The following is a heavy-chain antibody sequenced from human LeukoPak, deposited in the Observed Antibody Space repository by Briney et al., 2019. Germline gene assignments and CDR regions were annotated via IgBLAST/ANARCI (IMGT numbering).Heavy chain of an antibody. V-gene: IGHV1-2*02. Sequence: ASVKVSCKASGYTFTGYYMHCVRQAPGQGLEWMGWINPNSGGTNYAQKFQGRVTMTRDTSISTVYMELSRLRSDDTAVYYCAREPARASNDAFDMWGQGTMVTVSS. CDR2: INPNSGGT. CDR3: AREPARASNDAFDM. CDR1: GYTFTGYY. J-gene: IGHJ3*02.